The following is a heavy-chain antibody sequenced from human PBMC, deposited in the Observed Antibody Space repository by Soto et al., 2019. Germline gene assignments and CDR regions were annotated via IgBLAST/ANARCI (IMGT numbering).Heavy chain of an antibody. D-gene: IGHD2-21*01. CDR3: ARDLCGSCPAPGQSMDV. Sequence: QVQLVESGGGVVQPGRSLRLSCAASGFTFSSYAMHWVRQAPGKGLEWVAVISYDGSNKYYADSVKGRFTISRDNSKNTLYLQMNSLRAEDTAVYYCARDLCGSCPAPGQSMDVWGQGTTVTVSS. V-gene: IGHV3-30-3*01. CDR2: ISYDGSNK. J-gene: IGHJ6*02. CDR1: GFTFSSYA.